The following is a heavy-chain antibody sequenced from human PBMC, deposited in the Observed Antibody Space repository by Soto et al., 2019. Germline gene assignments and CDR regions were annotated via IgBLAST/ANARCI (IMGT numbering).Heavy chain of an antibody. CDR3: TRDLDYGGNSEDFDS. CDR1: EFSFNTYW. J-gene: IGHJ3*02. Sequence: VQLVQSGAEVKKPGESLKISCKGSEFSFNTYWIAWVRQRPGEGLKWMGIIYPDDSRTTYSPSFQGQVTISADKSINTAHLQWSSLKASDTAMYYCTRDLDYGGNSEDFDSWGQGTRVTVSS. V-gene: IGHV5-51*03. D-gene: IGHD4-17*01. CDR2: IYPDDSRT.